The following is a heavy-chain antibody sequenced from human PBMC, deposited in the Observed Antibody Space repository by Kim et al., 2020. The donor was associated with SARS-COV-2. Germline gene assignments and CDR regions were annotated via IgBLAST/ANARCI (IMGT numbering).Heavy chain of an antibody. CDR1: GFTFSSYS. Sequence: GGSLRLSCAASGFTFSSYSMNWVRQAPGKGLEWVSYISSSSSTIYYADSVKGRFTISRDNAKNSLYLQMNSLRAEDTAVYYCARDREPDYYYYYGMDVWGQGTTVTVSS. J-gene: IGHJ6*02. D-gene: IGHD1-26*01. V-gene: IGHV3-48*04. CDR2: ISSSSSTI. CDR3: ARDREPDYYYYYGMDV.